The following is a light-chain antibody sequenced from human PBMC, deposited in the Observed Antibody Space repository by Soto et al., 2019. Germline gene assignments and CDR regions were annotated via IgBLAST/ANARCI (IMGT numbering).Light chain of an antibody. CDR2: DVT. V-gene: IGLV2-14*01. J-gene: IGLJ1*01. CDR1: SSDVGAYNF. CDR3: GSYTSSSSRV. Sequence: QSMLTQPASVSGSPGQSITISCTGTSSDVGAYNFVSWYQQHPGKAPKVMIYDVTNRPSGVSDRFSGSKSGNTASLTISGLQAEDEADYYCGSYTSSSSRVFGTGTKVTVL.